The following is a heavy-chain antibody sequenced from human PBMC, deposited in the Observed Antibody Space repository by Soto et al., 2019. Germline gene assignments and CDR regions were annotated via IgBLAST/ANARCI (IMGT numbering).Heavy chain of an antibody. CDR1: GYSFTSYW. CDR2: IDPSDSYT. J-gene: IGHJ4*02. Sequence: GESLKISCKGSGYSFTSYWISWVRQMPGKGLEWMGRIDPSDSYTNYSPSFRGHVTMSVDKSISTAYLQWSSLKASDTAIYYCASLTYYDFSRFDYWGQGT. D-gene: IGHD3-3*01. V-gene: IGHV5-10-1*01. CDR3: ASLTYYDFSRFDY.